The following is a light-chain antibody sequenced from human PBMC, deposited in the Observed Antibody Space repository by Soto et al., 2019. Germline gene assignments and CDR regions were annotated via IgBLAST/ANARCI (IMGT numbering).Light chain of an antibody. Sequence: EIVLTQSPGTLSLSPGERATLSCRASQSVSSSYLAWYQQKPGQTPRLLIYDASSRATGIPDRFSGSGSGTDFTLTISRLEPEDFAVYYCQQFRNSPYTFGQGTKLDIK. CDR3: QQFRNSPYT. J-gene: IGKJ2*01. CDR2: DAS. CDR1: QSVSSSY. V-gene: IGKV3-20*01.